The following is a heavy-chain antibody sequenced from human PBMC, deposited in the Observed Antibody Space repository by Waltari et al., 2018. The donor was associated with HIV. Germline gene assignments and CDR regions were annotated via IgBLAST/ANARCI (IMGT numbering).Heavy chain of an antibody. CDR3: ARVFGYCSGSPCYFYFDI. CDR1: GDSISSSPYQ. CDR2: INYSGRT. V-gene: IGHV4-39*01. D-gene: IGHD2-15*01. Sequence: QLQLQESGPGLVKPSETLSLTCTVSGDSISSSPYQWGWIRQPPGKGLEWIGNINYSGRTPYNPSLKSRVTISVDTSKNQFSLSLSSVTAADTTIYYCARVFGYCSGSPCYFYFDIWGQGTLVTVSS. J-gene: IGHJ4*02.